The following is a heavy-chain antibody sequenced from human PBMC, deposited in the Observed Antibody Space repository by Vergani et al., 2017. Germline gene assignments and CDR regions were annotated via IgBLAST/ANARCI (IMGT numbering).Heavy chain of an antibody. CDR1: GFTFSSYA. CDR2: ISGSGGRT. J-gene: IGHJ4*02. Sequence: EVQLLESGGGLVQPGGSLRLSCAASGFTFSSYAMSWVRQAPGKGLEWVSAISGSGGRTYYADSVKGRFTISRDNAKNTLYLQMNSLRAEDTAVYYCAKDHWEWLGDFDYWGQGTLVTVSS. CDR3: AKDHWEWLGDFDY. V-gene: IGHV3-23*01. D-gene: IGHD3-3*01.